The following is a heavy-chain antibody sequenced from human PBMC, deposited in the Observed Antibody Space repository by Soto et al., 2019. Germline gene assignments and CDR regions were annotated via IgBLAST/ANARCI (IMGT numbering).Heavy chain of an antibody. CDR2: IYPGDSDT. CDR1: GYSFTSYW. Sequence: XXSLKLSCKGSGYSFTSYWIVWVRQMPGKGLEWMGIIYPGDSDTRYSPSFQGQVTISADKSISTAYLQWSSLNASDTAMYYCARGNYYYYYYGMDVWGQGTTVTVSS. J-gene: IGHJ6*02. CDR3: ARGNYYYYYYGMDV. V-gene: IGHV5-51*01. D-gene: IGHD3-10*01.